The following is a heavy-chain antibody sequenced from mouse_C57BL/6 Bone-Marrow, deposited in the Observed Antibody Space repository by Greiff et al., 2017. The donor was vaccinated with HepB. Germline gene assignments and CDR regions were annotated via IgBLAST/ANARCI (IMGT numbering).Heavy chain of an antibody. CDR3: ARIRDGNYVGRAMDY. J-gene: IGHJ4*01. D-gene: IGHD2-1*01. V-gene: IGHV1-52*01. CDR1: GYTFTSYW. Sequence: QVQLQQPGAELVRPGSSVKLSCKASGYTFTSYWMHWVKQRPIQGLEWIGNIDPSDSETHYNQKFKDKATLTVDKSSSTAYMQLSSLTSEDSAVYYCARIRDGNYVGRAMDYWGQGTSVTVSS. CDR2: IDPSDSET.